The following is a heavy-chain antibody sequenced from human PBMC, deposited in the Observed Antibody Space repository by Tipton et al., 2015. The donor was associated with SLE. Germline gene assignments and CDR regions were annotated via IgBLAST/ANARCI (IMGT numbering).Heavy chain of an antibody. CDR3: ARGKGASGFDI. CDR1: GGSISSGSYY. Sequence: TLSLTCTVSGGSISSGSYYWSWIRQPAGKGLEWIGYIYTSGTTNYNPSLKSRVTISVDTSKNQFSLRLSSVTAADTAVYYCARGKGASGFDIWGQGTMVTVSS. V-gene: IGHV4-61*09. D-gene: IGHD6-19*01. J-gene: IGHJ3*02. CDR2: IYTSGTT.